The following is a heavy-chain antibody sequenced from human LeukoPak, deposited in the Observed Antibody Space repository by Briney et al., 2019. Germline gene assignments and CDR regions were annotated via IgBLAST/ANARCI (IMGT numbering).Heavy chain of an antibody. V-gene: IGHV3-30*02. J-gene: IGHJ4*02. D-gene: IGHD3-16*02. CDR2: IRYDGSNK. CDR1: GFTFSSYG. Sequence: GGSLRLSCAASGFTFSSYGMHWVRQAPGKGLEWVAFIRYDGSNKYYADSVKGRFTISRDNSKNTLYLQMNSLRAGDTAVYYCARGRLRLGELSPSTPPDYWGQGTLVTVSS. CDR3: ARGRLRLGELSPSTPPDY.